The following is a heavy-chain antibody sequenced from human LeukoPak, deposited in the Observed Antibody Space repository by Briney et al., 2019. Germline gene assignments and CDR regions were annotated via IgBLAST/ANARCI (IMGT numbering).Heavy chain of an antibody. D-gene: IGHD6-6*01. Sequence: SGGSLRLSCAASGFTFSSYSMNWVRQAPGKGLEWVSYISSSSSTRYYADSVKGRFTISRDNAKNSLYLQMNSLRAEDTAVYYCAREEIAARTSIDYWGQGTLVTISS. CDR2: ISSSSSTR. CDR1: GFTFSSYS. CDR3: AREEIAARTSIDY. J-gene: IGHJ4*02. V-gene: IGHV3-48*01.